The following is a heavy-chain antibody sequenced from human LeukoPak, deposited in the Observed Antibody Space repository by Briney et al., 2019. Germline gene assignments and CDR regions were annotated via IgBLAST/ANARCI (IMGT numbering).Heavy chain of an antibody. CDR1: GGSFSGYY. Sequence: PSETLSLTCAVYGGSFSGYYWSWIRQPPGKGLEWIGEINHSGSTNYNPSLKSRVTISVDTCKNQFSLKLSSVTAADTAVYYCARRQYYYDSSGYSNFDYWGQGTLVTVSS. V-gene: IGHV4-34*01. J-gene: IGHJ4*02. CDR2: INHSGST. D-gene: IGHD3-22*01. CDR3: ARRQYYYDSSGYSNFDY.